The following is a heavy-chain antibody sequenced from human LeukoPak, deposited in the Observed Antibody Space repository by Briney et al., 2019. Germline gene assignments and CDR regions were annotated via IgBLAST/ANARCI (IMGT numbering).Heavy chain of an antibody. CDR2: ISGSGGST. CDR3: ANSVTRLYFDY. V-gene: IGHV3-23*01. J-gene: IGHJ4*02. D-gene: IGHD4-17*01. CDR1: GFTFSTYA. Sequence: PGGSLRLSCTASGFTFSTYAMSWVRQAPGKGLEWVSAISGSGGSTYYADSVKGRFTISRDNSKNTLYLQMNSLRAEDTAVYYCANSVTRLYFDYWGQGTLVTVSS.